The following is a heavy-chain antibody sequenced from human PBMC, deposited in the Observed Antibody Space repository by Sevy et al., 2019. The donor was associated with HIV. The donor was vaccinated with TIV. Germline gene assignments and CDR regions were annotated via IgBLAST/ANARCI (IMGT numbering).Heavy chain of an antibody. CDR3: ARDGRTRDDFWNGYYDY. CDR1: GFTFSDHY. D-gene: IGHD3-3*01. V-gene: IGHV3-72*01. Sequence: GGSLRLSCAASGFTFSDHYMDWVRQAPGKGLEWVGRTRNKANSYTTEYAASVKGRFTISRDDSKNSLYLQMNSLKTEDTAVYYCARDGRTRDDFWNGYYDYWGQGTLVTVSS. J-gene: IGHJ4*02. CDR2: TRNKANSYTT.